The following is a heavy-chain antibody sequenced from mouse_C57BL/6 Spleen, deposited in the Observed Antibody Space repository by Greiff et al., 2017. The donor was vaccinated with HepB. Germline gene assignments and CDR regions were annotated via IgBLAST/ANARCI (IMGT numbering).Heavy chain of an antibody. CDR3: AREDYGSSPYAMDY. Sequence: EVKLLESGPVLVKPGASVKMSCKASGYTFTDYYMNWVKQSHGKSLEWIGVINPYNGGTSYNQKFKGKATLTVDKSSSTAYMELNSLTSEDSAVYYCAREDYGSSPYAMDYWGQGTSVTVSS. CDR1: GYTFTDYY. J-gene: IGHJ4*01. D-gene: IGHD1-1*01. CDR2: INPYNGGT. V-gene: IGHV1-19*01.